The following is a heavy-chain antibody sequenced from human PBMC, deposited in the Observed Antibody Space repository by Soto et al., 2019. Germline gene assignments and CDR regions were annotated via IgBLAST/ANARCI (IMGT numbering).Heavy chain of an antibody. D-gene: IGHD2-15*01. V-gene: IGHV4-31*03. CDR3: ARDRECSGGTCYNYFDY. Sequence: SETLSLTCTVAGGYISSGGYYWSWIRQHPGKGLEWIGYIYYSGSTYYNPSLKSRVTISVDTSKNQFSLKLSSVTAADTAVYYCARDRECSGGTCYNYFDYWGQGTLVTVSS. CDR1: GGYISSGGYY. CDR2: IYYSGST. J-gene: IGHJ4*02.